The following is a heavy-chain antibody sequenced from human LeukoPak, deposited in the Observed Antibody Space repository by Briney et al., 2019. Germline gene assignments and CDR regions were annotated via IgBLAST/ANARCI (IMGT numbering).Heavy chain of an antibody. J-gene: IGHJ1*01. V-gene: IGHV3-30*04. D-gene: IGHD6-13*01. CDR3: ARAASSSWYVGYFQH. CDR2: ISYDGSNK. Sequence: GGSLRLSCAASGFTFSLYEMNWVRQAPGKGLEWVAVISYDGSNKYYADSVKGRFTISRDNSKNTLYLQMNSLRAEDTAVYYCARAASSSWYVGYFQHWGQGTLVTVSS. CDR1: GFTFSLYE.